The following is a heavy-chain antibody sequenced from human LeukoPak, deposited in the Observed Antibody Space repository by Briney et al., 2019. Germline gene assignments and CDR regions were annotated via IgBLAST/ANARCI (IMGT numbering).Heavy chain of an antibody. CDR1: GGTFSSYG. Sequence: GASVKVSCKASGGTFSSYGISWVRQAPGQGLEWVGGIISIFGTANYAQKFQGRVTISADESTSTAYMDLSSLRSEDTAVYYCARGGYYYDSSGYSHLPDYWGQGTLVTVSA. V-gene: IGHV1-69*13. CDR3: ARGGYYYDSSGYSHLPDY. CDR2: IISIFGTA. D-gene: IGHD3-22*01. J-gene: IGHJ4*02.